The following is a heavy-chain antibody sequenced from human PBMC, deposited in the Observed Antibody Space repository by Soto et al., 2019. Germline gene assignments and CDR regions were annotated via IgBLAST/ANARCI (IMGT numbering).Heavy chain of an antibody. J-gene: IGHJ4*02. CDR1: GFTFSSYG. V-gene: IGHV3-23*01. Sequence: GSLRLSCTGSGFTFSSYGMSWVRQVPGKGLEWVSFISNGGDATHFAASVKGRFTISRDNSKNTLYLQMNSLRAEDTAVYYCAMGGGYRYLAYWGQGALVPVSS. D-gene: IGHD5-12*01. CDR2: ISNGGDAT. CDR3: AMGGGYRYLAY.